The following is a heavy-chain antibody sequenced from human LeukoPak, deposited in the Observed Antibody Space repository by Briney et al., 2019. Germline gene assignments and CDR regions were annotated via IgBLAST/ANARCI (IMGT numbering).Heavy chain of an antibody. D-gene: IGHD3-10*02. CDR3: ARDLLPTTFGYFGY. Sequence: SETLSLTCTVSGGSISSHYWSWIRQPPGKGLEWIGYIYYSGSTNYNPSLKSRVTISVDTSKNQFSLKLSSVTAADTAVYYCARDLLPTTFGYFGYWGQGTLVTVSS. CDR1: GGSISSHY. CDR2: IYYSGST. J-gene: IGHJ4*02. V-gene: IGHV4-59*11.